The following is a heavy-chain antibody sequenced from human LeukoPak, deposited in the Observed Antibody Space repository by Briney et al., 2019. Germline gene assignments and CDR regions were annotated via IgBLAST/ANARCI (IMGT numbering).Heavy chain of an antibody. D-gene: IGHD3-22*01. CDR1: GFTFSSYS. CDR2: ISYDGSNK. V-gene: IGHV3-30*18. J-gene: IGHJ4*02. CDR3: VKTSSGYYYFDY. Sequence: GGSLRLSCAASGFTFSSYSMNWVRQAPGKGLEWVAVISYDGSNKYYADSVKGRFTISRDNSENTLYLQMNSLRVEDTAVYYCVKTSSGYYYFDYWGQGTLVTVSS.